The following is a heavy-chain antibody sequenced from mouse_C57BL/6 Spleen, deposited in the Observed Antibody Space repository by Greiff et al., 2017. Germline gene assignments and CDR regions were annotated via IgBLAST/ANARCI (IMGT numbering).Heavy chain of an antibody. V-gene: IGHV1-82*01. CDR3: ASIYYGNYVGY. CDR2: IYPGDGDT. CDR1: GYAFSSSW. Sequence: VQLQQSGPELVKPGASVKISCKASGYAFSSSWMHWVKQRPGKGLEWIGRIYPGDGDTNYTGKLKGKATLTADKSSSTAFMQLSSLTSEDSAVYFCASIYYGNYVGYWGQGTTLTVSS. D-gene: IGHD2-1*01. J-gene: IGHJ2*01.